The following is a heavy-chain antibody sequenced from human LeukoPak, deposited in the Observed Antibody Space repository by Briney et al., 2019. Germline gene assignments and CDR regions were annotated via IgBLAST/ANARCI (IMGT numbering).Heavy chain of an antibody. CDR2: IYFSGST. CDR3: ARGSVLLSMDV. D-gene: IGHD3-10*01. CDR1: GGFIGSFY. J-gene: IGHJ6*03. V-gene: IGHV4-59*01. Sequence: SETLSLTCTVSGGFIGSFYWNWIRQPPGKGLEWIGNIYFSGSTNYNPSLKSRVTISVDASKNQFSLKLNSVTAADTAVYYCARGSVLLSMDVWGKGTTVTISS.